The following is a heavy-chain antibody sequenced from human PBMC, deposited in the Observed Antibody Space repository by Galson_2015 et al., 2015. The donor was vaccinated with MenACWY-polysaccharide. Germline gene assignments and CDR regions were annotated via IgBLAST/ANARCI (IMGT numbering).Heavy chain of an antibody. CDR1: GYTFAGYY. D-gene: IGHD5-24*01. J-gene: IGHJ4*02. CDR3: AKTDGCSPRGGY. CDR2: INSNSGGT. V-gene: IGHV1-2*02. Sequence: SVKVSCKASGYTFAGYYIHWVRQAPGQGLEWMGWINSNSGGTNYAQKFQGRVTITRGTSISTSYMKLSRLRADGTAVYYCAKTDGCSPRGGYWGQGSLVTASS.